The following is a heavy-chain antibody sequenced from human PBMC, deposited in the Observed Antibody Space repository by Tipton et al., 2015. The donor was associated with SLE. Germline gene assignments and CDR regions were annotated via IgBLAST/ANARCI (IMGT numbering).Heavy chain of an antibody. J-gene: IGHJ6*02. CDR3: ARHLAPLRSYYYGMDV. CDR1: GFTFNPFE. D-gene: IGHD2-15*01. Sequence: GSLRLSCAASGFTFNPFEMNWVRQAPGKGLVWISHISSSGRTINYADSVKGRFTISRDNANNSLYLQMDSLRAEDTAVYYCARHLAPLRSYYYGMDVWGRGTTVTVSS. V-gene: IGHV3-48*03. CDR2: ISSSGRTI.